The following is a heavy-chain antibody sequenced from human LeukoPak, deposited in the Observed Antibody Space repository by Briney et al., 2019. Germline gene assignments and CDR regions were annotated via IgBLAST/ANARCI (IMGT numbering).Heavy chain of an antibody. CDR2: INPSGYYT. Sequence: ASVKVSCKASGYTFITYNIHWVRQAPGQGLEWMGIINPSGYYTTYAQKFQGRVTMTRDTSTSTVHMELSSLTSEDTAVYYCARDGVFDYWGQGTLLTVSS. CDR3: ARDGVFDY. V-gene: IGHV1-46*01. D-gene: IGHD3-10*01. J-gene: IGHJ4*02. CDR1: GYTFITYN.